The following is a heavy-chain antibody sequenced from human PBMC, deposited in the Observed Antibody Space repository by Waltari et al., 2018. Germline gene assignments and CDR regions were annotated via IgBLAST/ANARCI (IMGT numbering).Heavy chain of an antibody. Sequence: EVQLVESGGGLVQPGGSLRLSCGVSGFTFSRYWMSWVRQTPGKVLQWVANINYDGSQRYYVDSVKGRFTISRDNAKKSVYLQMNSLRVEDTAVYYCAKSRGFEYWGQGALITVSS. CDR3: AKSRGFEY. V-gene: IGHV3-7*01. J-gene: IGHJ4*02. CDR1: GFTFSRYW. D-gene: IGHD2-2*01. CDR2: INYDGSQR.